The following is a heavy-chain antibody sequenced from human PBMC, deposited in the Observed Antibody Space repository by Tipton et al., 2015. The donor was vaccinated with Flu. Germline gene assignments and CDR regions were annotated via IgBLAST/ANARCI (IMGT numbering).Heavy chain of an antibody. J-gene: IGHJ4*02. CDR1: GGSIRSSSYY. Sequence: TLSLTCTVSGGSIRSSSYYWGWIRQPPGKGLEWIGNMYYSGSTYYNPSLKSRVTISVDTSKNQFSLKLNSVTAADTAVYYWASLQLAPHRDTTIYYFDYWGQGTLVTVSS. D-gene: IGHD3-3*01. CDR3: ASLQLAPHRDTTIYYFDY. CDR2: MYYSGST. V-gene: IGHV4-39*07.